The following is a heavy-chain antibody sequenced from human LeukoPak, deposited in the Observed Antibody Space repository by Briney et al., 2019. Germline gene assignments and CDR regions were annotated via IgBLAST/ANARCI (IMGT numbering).Heavy chain of an antibody. V-gene: IGHV4-59*08. CDR1: GGSINGFY. J-gene: IGHJ5*02. CDR3: AGLHFAAAEEFDP. CDR2: IYYSGST. D-gene: IGHD6-13*01. Sequence: PSETLSLTCTVSGGSINGFYWSWIRQPPGKGLEWIGYIYYSGSTNYNPSLRSRATISVDRSKNQFSLKMNSVSAADTAMYYCAGLHFAAAEEFDPWGQGTLVTVSS.